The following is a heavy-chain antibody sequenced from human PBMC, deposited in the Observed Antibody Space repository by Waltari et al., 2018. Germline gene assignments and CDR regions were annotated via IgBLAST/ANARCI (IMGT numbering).Heavy chain of an antibody. CDR3: AGGSRATGGYPYYFAY. D-gene: IGHD2-8*02. CDR2: LVPIFGPA. CDR1: GGTFSSYA. Sequence: QVQLVQSGAEVKKPGSSVKVSCKASGGTFSSYAISWVRQAPGQGLEWMGALVPIFGPAPSRPLVPCRVPLAASDSPRASSLCLRRLSSPDTAVFFCAGGSRATGGYPYYFAYWGQGTLVTVSS. J-gene: IGHJ4*02. V-gene: IGHV1-69*12.